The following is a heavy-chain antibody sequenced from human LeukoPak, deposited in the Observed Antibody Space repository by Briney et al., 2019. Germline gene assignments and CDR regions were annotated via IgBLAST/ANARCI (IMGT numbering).Heavy chain of an antibody. CDR1: GGSISSYH. Sequence: SETLSLTCTVSGGSISSYHWSWIRRHPGKGLEWFGYIYYSGSTYYNPSLKSRVTISVDTSKNQFSLKLSSVTAADTAVYYCARDPVMTTVTTSYGMDVWGQGTPVTVSS. D-gene: IGHD4-17*01. V-gene: IGHV4-59*06. CDR3: ARDPVMTTVTTSYGMDV. J-gene: IGHJ6*02. CDR2: IYYSGST.